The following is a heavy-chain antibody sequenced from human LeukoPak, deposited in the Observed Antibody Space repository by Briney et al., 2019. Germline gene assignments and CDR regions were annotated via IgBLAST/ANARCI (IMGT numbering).Heavy chain of an antibody. Sequence: GGSLRLSCAASGFTFDDYAMHWVRQAPGKGLEWVSLISWDGGSTYYADSVKGRFTISRDNAKNSLYLQMNSLRAEDTAVYYCARDLGKIGGNSSPFDYWGQGTLVTVSS. J-gene: IGHJ4*02. V-gene: IGHV3-43D*03. CDR3: ARDLGKIGGNSSPFDY. CDR1: GFTFDDYA. D-gene: IGHD4-23*01. CDR2: ISWDGGST.